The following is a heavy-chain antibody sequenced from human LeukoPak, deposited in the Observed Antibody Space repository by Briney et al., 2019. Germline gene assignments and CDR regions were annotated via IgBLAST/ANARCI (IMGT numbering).Heavy chain of an antibody. CDR2: IYYSGST. CDR1: GGSISSYY. V-gene: IGHV4-59*01. D-gene: IGHD3-3*01. CDR3: ARALTYYDFWSGYISGMDV. Sequence: SETLSLTCTVSGGSISSYYWSWIRQPPGKALEWIGYIYYSGSTNYNPSLKSRVTISVDTSKNQFSLKLSSVTAADTAVYYCARALTYYDFWSGYISGMDVWGQGTTVTVSS. J-gene: IGHJ6*02.